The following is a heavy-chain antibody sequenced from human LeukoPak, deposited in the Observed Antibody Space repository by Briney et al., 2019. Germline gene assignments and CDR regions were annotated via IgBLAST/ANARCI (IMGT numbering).Heavy chain of an antibody. J-gene: IGHJ4*02. V-gene: IGHV3-21*01. CDR1: GFTFSSYS. D-gene: IGHD3-22*01. Sequence: PGGSLRLSCAASGFTFSSYSMNWVRQAPGKGLEWVSSISSSSSSYIYYADSVKGRFTISRDNAKNSLYLQMNSLRAEDTAVYYCARKTPRVYYYDSSGYYSDYWGQGTLVTVSS. CDR2: ISSSSSSYI. CDR3: ARKTPRVYYYDSSGYYSDY.